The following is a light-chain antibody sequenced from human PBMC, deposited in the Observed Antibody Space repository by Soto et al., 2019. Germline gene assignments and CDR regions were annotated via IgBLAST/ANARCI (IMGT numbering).Light chain of an antibody. Sequence: DIEMTQFPSFVSASVGDRITITCRASQSINNYLNWYQQKPGKAPQLLISGASSLQNGVPIRFSGSGSWTDFTLTISSLQPEDFATYYCQQSYSTPPLTFGGGTKVEIK. J-gene: IGKJ4*01. CDR1: QSINNY. V-gene: IGKV1-39*01. CDR2: GAS. CDR3: QQSYSTPPLT.